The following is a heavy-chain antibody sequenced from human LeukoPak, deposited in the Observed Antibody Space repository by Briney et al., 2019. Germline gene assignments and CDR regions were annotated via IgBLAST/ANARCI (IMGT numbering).Heavy chain of an antibody. D-gene: IGHD3-3*01. Sequence: GGSLRLSCAASGFNYDDYGMTWVRQAPGKGLEWVSGLNWNGGSTFYADSVKGRFTISRDNSKNTLYLQMNSLRAEDTAVYYCARGGTTAYYDFWSGYYEVGHFDYWGQGTLVTVSS. J-gene: IGHJ4*02. CDR1: GFNYDDYG. V-gene: IGHV3-20*04. CDR2: LNWNGGST. CDR3: ARGGTTAYYDFWSGYYEVGHFDY.